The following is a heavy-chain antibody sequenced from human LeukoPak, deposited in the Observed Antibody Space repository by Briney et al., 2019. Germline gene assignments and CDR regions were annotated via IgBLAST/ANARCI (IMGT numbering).Heavy chain of an antibody. Sequence: GGSLRLSCAASGFTFSSYGMHWVRQAPGKGLEWVAVISYDGSNKYYADSVKGRFTISRDNSKNTLYLQMNSLRAEDTAVYYCAKSPPYSSGWLDYWGQGTPVTVSS. CDR1: GFTFSSYG. V-gene: IGHV3-30*18. CDR3: AKSPPYSSGWLDY. D-gene: IGHD6-19*01. CDR2: ISYDGSNK. J-gene: IGHJ4*02.